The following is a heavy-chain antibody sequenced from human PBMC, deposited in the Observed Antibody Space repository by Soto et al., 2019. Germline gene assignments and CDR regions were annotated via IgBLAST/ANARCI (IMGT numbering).Heavy chain of an antibody. CDR3: AKLAPELSTSLRYFDS. CDR1: GFIFRIYD. D-gene: IGHD1-7*01. CDR2: ISPTGGTT. J-gene: IGHJ4*03. V-gene: IGHV3-23*01. Sequence: GSLRLSCATSGFIFRIYDMSWVRQAPGKGLEWVSGISPTGGTTYYADSVKGRFTISRDNSGHTLFLTLKSLRVDDTAIYYCAKLAPELSTSLRYFDSWGQGALVTVSS.